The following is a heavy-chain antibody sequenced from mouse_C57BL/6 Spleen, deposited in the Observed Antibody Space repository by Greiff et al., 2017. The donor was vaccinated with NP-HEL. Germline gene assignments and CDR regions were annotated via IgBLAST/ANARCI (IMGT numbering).Heavy chain of an antibody. J-gene: IGHJ3*01. CDR3: ARPHYGSSPWFAY. Sequence: ESGPGLVKPSQSLSLTCSVTGYSITSGYYWNWIRQFPGNKLEWMGYISYDGSNNYNPSLKNRISITRDTSKNQFFLKLNSVTTEDTATYYCARPHYGSSPWFAYWGQGTLVTVSA. CDR1: GYSITSGYY. V-gene: IGHV3-6*01. D-gene: IGHD1-1*01. CDR2: ISYDGSN.